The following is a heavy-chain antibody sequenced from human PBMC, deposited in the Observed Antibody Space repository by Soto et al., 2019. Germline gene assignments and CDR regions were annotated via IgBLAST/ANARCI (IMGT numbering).Heavy chain of an antibody. J-gene: IGHJ3*02. CDR3: ARDVSPGSSSVYLDACDI. CDR1: GFTLSAYW. V-gene: IGHV3-7*05. CDR2: INRDGSKK. Sequence: EVQLEESGGDLVQPGGSLRLSCAASGFTLSAYWMTWVRQAPGKGLEWVANINRDGSKKSYLDSVRGRFTISRDNVGNSLYLQMDSLRADDTALYYCARDVSPGSSSVYLDACDIWGQGTMVTVSS. D-gene: IGHD6-13*01.